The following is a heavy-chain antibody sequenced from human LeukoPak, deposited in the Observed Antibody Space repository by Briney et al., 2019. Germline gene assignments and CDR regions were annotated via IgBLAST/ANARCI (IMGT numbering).Heavy chain of an antibody. J-gene: IGHJ4*02. CDR2: ISGDGVST. CDR1: GFTFSSYE. Sequence: GVSLRLSCAAPGFTFSSYEMNWVRQAPGKGLEWVSLISGDGVSTFYADSVKGRFSISRDNSKNSLSLEMNSLRTEDTAMYYCARESGKFDYWGQGTLVAVSS. CDR3: ARESGKFDY. V-gene: IGHV3-43*02.